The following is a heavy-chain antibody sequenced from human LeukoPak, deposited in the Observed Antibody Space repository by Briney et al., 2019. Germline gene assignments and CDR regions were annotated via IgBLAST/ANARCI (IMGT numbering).Heavy chain of an antibody. Sequence: SETLSLTCTVSGGSIRSYYWIWIRQPPGKGLEWIGHVYYSGSTNYNPSLKSRLTMSVDTSKNQFSLKLNSVTAADTAVYYCARQAGSGTYYYYYGMDVWGQGTTVTVSS. CDR1: GGSIRSYY. D-gene: IGHD3-10*01. CDR2: VYYSGST. CDR3: ARQAGSGTYYYYYGMDV. J-gene: IGHJ6*02. V-gene: IGHV4-59*08.